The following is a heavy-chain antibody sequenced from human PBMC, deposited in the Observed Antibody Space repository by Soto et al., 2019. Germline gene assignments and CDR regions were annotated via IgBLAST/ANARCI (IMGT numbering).Heavy chain of an antibody. Sequence: QVQLVQSGAEVKRPGASVKVSCKASGYTLTDNYMHWVREAPGQGLEWMGGINPNGGTNYAQKFQGRVTMTRDTSISTAYMELSRLRSDDTAVYDCARSLTTLTTLLDHWGQGTLVTVSS. V-gene: IGHV1-2*02. J-gene: IGHJ4*02. CDR3: ARSLTTLTTLLDH. D-gene: IGHD4-17*01. CDR1: GYTLTDNY. CDR2: INPNGGT.